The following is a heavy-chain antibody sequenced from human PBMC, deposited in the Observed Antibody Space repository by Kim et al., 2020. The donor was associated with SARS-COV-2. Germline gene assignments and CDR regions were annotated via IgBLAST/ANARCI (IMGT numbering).Heavy chain of an antibody. CDR2: IYYSGST. CDR3: AAVTSYYDIRGHYTADFD. V-gene: IGHV4-59*01. CDR1: GGTISSYY. D-gene: IGHD3-22*01. J-gene: IGHJ3*02. Sequence: SETLSLTCAASGGTISSYYFSWIRQPPGKGLEWIGYIYYSGSTNYNPSLKNRLTISVDTNTNNSFLQQIYVFAADTAAQYYAAVTSYYDIRGHYTADFD.